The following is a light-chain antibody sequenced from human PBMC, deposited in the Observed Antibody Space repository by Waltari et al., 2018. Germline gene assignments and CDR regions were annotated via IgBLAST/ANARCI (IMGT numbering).Light chain of an antibody. V-gene: IGKV2-40*01. J-gene: IGKJ2*01. CDR1: QSLLDSDDGNTY. Sequence: DIVMTQTPLSLPVTPGEPASISCRSSQSLLDSDDGNTYLDWYLQKPGQSPQLLIYTLSDRASGVPDRFSGSGSGTDFTLKISRVEAEDVGVYYCMQRIELPYTFGQGTKLEIK. CDR3: MQRIELPYT. CDR2: TLS.